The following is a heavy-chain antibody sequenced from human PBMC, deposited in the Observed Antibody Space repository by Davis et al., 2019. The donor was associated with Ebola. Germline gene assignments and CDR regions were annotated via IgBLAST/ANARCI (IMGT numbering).Heavy chain of an antibody. J-gene: IGHJ6*02. D-gene: IGHD3-10*01. V-gene: IGHV3-74*01. CDR2: ITADGSSS. CDR3: VKNYYGMDV. Sequence: GSLRLSCAASGFTISNYWMHWVRQAPGKGLVWVSRITADGSSSSYADSVKGRFTISRDNAKNTLYLQMNSLRAEDTAVYFCVKNYYGMDVWGQGTTVTVSS. CDR1: GFTISNYW.